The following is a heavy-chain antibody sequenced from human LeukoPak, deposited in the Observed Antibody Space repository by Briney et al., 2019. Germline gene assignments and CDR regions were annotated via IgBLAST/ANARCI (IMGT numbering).Heavy chain of an antibody. CDR3: ARDNYYDSTKDAFDI. V-gene: IGHV3-53*01. CDR2: IYSGGST. J-gene: IGHJ3*02. D-gene: IGHD3-22*01. Sequence: TGGSLRLSCAASGFTVSSNYMSWVRQAPGKGLEWVSVIYSGGSTYYADSVKGRFTISRDNSKNTLYLQMNSLRAEDTAVYYCARDNYYDSTKDAFDIWGQGTMVTVSS. CDR1: GFTVSSNY.